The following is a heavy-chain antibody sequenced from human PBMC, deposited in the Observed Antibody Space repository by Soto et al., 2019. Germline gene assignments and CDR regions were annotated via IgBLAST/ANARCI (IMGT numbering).Heavy chain of an antibody. Sequence: QLQLQESGSGLVKPSQTLSLTCAVSGGSISSGGYSWGWIRQPPGKGLEWIGYIYHSGTYYNPSLKSRVTMSVDRSKNQFSLKLGSVSAADTAVYYCARRGKTVTPLDYWGQGTLVTVSS. CDR1: GGSISSGGYS. J-gene: IGHJ4*02. CDR2: IYHSGT. CDR3: ARRGKTVTPLDY. V-gene: IGHV4-30-2*01. D-gene: IGHD4-17*01.